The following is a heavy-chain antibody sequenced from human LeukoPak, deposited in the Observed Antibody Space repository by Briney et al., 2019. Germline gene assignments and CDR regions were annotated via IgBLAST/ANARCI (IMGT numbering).Heavy chain of an antibody. D-gene: IGHD3-16*01. CDR1: GLIFSTFA. Sequence: PGGSLRLSCAAWGLIFSTFAMRWVRQGPARGVEGFSIIRGNGEPFYADSVKGRFTLSSDSSRNTVYFQLNNLRVEDTAIYYCAKASWVSSTDAVRWGQGTLVTVSS. V-gene: IGHV3-23*01. CDR2: IRGNGEP. J-gene: IGHJ4*02. CDR3: AKASWVSSTDAVR.